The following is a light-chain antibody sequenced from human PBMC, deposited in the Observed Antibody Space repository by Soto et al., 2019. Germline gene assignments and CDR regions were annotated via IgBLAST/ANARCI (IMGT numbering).Light chain of an antibody. CDR2: AAS. CDR1: QSISSY. J-gene: IGKJ1*01. V-gene: IGKV1-39*01. CDR3: RPSYSTPWT. Sequence: TQLTQYPSSLSASVGDRVTITCRASQSISSYLNWYQQKPGKAPKLLIYAASSLQSGVPSRFSGSGSGTDFTLTISSLQPEDFATYYCRPSYSTPWTFGQGTK.